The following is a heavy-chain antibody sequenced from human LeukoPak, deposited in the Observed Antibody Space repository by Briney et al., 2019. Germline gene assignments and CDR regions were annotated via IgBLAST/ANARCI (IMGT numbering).Heavy chain of an antibody. CDR2: IYYSGST. CDR3: ANGGYCSSTSCYPNWFDP. V-gene: IGHV4-59*01. CDR1: GGSISSYY. J-gene: IGHJ5*02. Sequence: PSETLSLTCTVSGGSISSYYWSWIRQPPGKGLEWIGYIYYSGSTNYNPSLKSRVTISVDTSKNQFSLKLCSVTAADTAVYYCANGGYCSSTSCYPNWFDPWGQGTLVTVSS. D-gene: IGHD2-2*01.